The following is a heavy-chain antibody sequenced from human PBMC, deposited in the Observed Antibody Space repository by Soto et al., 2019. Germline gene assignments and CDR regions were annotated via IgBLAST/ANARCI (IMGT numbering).Heavy chain of an antibody. CDR3: ARDKTYYSDSSGYYSGLAAFDI. D-gene: IGHD3-22*01. J-gene: IGHJ3*02. CDR2: ISYDGSNK. Sequence: GGSLRLSCAASGFTFSSYAMHWVRQAPGKGLEWVAVISYDGSNKYYADSAKGRFTISRDNSKNTLYLQMNSLRAEDTAVYYCARDKTYYSDSSGYYSGLAAFDIWGQGTMVTV. V-gene: IGHV3-30-3*01. CDR1: GFTFSSYA.